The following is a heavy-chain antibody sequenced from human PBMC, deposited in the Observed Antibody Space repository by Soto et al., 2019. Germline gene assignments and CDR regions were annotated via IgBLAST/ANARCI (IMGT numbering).Heavy chain of an antibody. V-gene: IGHV3-74*03. D-gene: IGHD1-1*01. CDR2: INNDGGVT. CDR3: TTDGSFAQHV. CDR1: GFTFTTTW. J-gene: IGHJ3*01. Sequence: PGGSLRLSCAASGFTFTTTWLHWVRQAPGMGLVWVSHINNDGGVTTYADSVKGRFTISRDNAKNTVYLQMTSLRAEDTAVYYCTTDGSFAQHVWGQGIMVTVSS.